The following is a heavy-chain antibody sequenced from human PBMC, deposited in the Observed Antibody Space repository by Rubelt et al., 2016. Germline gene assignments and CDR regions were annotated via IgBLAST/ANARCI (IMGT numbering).Heavy chain of an antibody. J-gene: IGHJ4*02. CDR3: VSVDYGDY. CDR2: VNTGNGDT. V-gene: IGHV1-18*01. Sequence: QAQLVQSGPEVEKPGASVKVSCKTSGYSFTTYGITWVRQAPGQGLEWMGWVNTGNGDTRYSQKFQGRVTMTSDTSASTAYMELSSLRSEDAAVYYCVSVDYGDYWGQGTLVTVSS. CDR1: GYSFTTYG.